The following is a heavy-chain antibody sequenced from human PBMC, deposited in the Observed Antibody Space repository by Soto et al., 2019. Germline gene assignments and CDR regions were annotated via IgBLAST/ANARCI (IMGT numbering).Heavy chain of an antibody. Sequence: QVQLVESGGGLVKPGGSLRLSCAASGFTFSDYYMSWIRQAPGKGLEWISYISGSNIYTNYADSVKGRFTISRDNANNSLDGQIDSLGVEDTAVYYCSRDGGEVIPAAIGGAYGMDVWGQGTTVTVSS. CDR2: ISGSNIYT. CDR1: GFTFSDYY. J-gene: IGHJ6*02. D-gene: IGHD6-13*01. CDR3: SRDGGEVIPAAIGGAYGMDV. V-gene: IGHV3-11*06.